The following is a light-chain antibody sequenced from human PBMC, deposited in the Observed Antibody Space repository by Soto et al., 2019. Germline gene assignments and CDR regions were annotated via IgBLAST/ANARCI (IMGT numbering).Light chain of an antibody. CDR1: SGHSNYA. CDR3: QTWGTGIWV. J-gene: IGLJ3*02. CDR2: LNSDGSH. Sequence: QPVLTQSPSASASLGASVKLTCTLSSGHSNYAIAWHQQQPEKGPRYLMMLNSDGSHRKGDGIPDRFSGSSSGAERYLTISSLQSEDEADYYCQTWGTGIWVFGGGTKLTVL. V-gene: IGLV4-69*01.